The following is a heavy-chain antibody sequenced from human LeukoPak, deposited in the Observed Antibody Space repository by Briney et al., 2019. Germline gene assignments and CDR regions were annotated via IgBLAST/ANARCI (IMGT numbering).Heavy chain of an antibody. D-gene: IGHD3-22*01. Sequence: GGSLRLSCAASGFTFDDYAMHWVRQAPGKGLEWVSLISWDGGSTYYADSVKGRFTISRDNRQKSLYLQMNSLRAEGAALYYCAKDGLGGGYYDSSGYFDYWGQGTLVTVSS. J-gene: IGHJ4*02. CDR2: ISWDGGST. CDR3: AKDGLGGGYYDSSGYFDY. CDR1: GFTFDDYA. V-gene: IGHV3-43D*03.